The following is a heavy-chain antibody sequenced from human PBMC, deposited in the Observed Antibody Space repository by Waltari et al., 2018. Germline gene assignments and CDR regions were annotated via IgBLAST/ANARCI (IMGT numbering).Heavy chain of an antibody. CDR1: GYSISSAYY. J-gene: IGHJ4*02. CDR2: IYHSGST. D-gene: IGHD3-16*01. CDR3: ARKGGAQSFDY. Sequence: QVQLQESGPGLVKPSETLSLTSAVSGYSISSAYYWGWIRQPPGKGLEWIGSIYHSGSTYYNPSIKSRVTISVDTSKNQFSLKLSSVTAADTAVYYCARKGGAQSFDYWGQGTLVTVSS. V-gene: IGHV4-38-2*01.